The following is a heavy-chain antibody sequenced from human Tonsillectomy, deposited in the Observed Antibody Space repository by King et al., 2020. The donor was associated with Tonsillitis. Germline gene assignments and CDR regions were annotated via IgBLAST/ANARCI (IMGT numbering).Heavy chain of an antibody. CDR3: ARDAKGYCSSTSCYGFDY. V-gene: IGHV4-38-2*02. D-gene: IGHD2-2*01. Sequence: QLQESGPGLVKPSETLSLTCAVSGYSISSGYYWGWIRQPPGKGLEWIGRIYHSGSTDYNPSLKSRVTISVDTSKNQFSLKLSSVTAADTAVYYCARDAKGYCSSTSCYGFDYWGQGTLVTVSS. CDR1: GYSISSGYY. CDR2: IYHSGST. J-gene: IGHJ4*02.